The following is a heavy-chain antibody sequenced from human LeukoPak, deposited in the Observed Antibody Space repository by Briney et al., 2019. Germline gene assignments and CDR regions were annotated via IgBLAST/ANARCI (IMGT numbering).Heavy chain of an antibody. CDR1: GGSISSSSYY. CDR3: ARVGGYCSGGSCYLPPYYFDY. J-gene: IGHJ4*02. D-gene: IGHD2-15*01. Sequence: SETLSLTCTVSGGSISSSSYYWGWIRQPPGTGLEWIGSIYYSGSTYYNPSLKSRVTISVDTSKNQFSLKLSSVTAADTAVYYCARVGGYCSGGSCYLPPYYFDYWGQGTLVTVSS. V-gene: IGHV4-39*07. CDR2: IYYSGST.